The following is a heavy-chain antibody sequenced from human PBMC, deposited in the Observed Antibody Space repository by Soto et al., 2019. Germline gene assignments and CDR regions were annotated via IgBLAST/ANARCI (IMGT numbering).Heavy chain of an antibody. CDR2: VNHNGNT. CDR3: ARGITMIAPDKSYFES. Sequence: QVRLQQWGAGLLKPSETLSLTCAVYGGSFSGHYWSWIRQPPGKGLEWIGEVNHNGNTNENPSLKSRITISVDTSKNQVSLKLWSVTAADTAVYYCARGITMIAPDKSYFESWGQGGLVIVSS. J-gene: IGHJ4*02. CDR1: GGSFSGHY. V-gene: IGHV4-34*01. D-gene: IGHD3-22*01.